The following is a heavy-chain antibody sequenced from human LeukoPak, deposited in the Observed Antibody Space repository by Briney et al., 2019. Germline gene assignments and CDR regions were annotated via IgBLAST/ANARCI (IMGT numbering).Heavy chain of an antibody. V-gene: IGHV3-23*01. Sequence: ETLSLTCTVSGGSISSYYWSWVRQAPGKGLEWVSAISGDAGVTYYAASVKGRFTISRDNSKNAVYLQMNSLRAEDTATYYCAKVGYCTNNCFRTHDYWGQGALVTVSS. CDR3: AKVGYCTNNCFRTHDY. J-gene: IGHJ4*02. CDR1: GGSISSYY. CDR2: ISGDAGVT. D-gene: IGHD2-8*01.